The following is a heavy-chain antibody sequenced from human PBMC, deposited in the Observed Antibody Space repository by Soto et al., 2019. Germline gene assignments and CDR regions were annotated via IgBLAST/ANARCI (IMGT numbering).Heavy chain of an antibody. CDR3: ARMATFGSLNWFDP. J-gene: IGHJ5*02. CDR2: MNPGSGDT. D-gene: IGHD3-16*01. V-gene: IGHV1-8*01. CDR1: GYSFTNTD. Sequence: ASVKVSCKASGYSFTNTDVTWVRQATGQGLEWMGWMNPGSGDTGYAQKFQGRVTMTRDIPIATAYMELSSLRSDDTAIYYCARMATFGSLNWFDPWGQGTLVTVSS.